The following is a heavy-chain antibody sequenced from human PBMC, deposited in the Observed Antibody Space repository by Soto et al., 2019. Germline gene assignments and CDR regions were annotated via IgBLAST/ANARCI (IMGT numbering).Heavy chain of an antibody. CDR1: GGSSSGYY. CDR2: INHSGST. D-gene: IGHD2-2*01. V-gene: IGHV4-34*01. CDR3: ARGRGYCSSTSCLVSRYYYYMDV. Sequence: SETLSLTCAVYGGSSSGYYWSWIRQPPGKGLEWIGEINHSGSTNYNPSLKSRVTISVDTSKNQFSLKLSSVTAADTAVYYCARGRGYCSSTSCLVSRYYYYMDVWGKGTTVTVSS. J-gene: IGHJ6*03.